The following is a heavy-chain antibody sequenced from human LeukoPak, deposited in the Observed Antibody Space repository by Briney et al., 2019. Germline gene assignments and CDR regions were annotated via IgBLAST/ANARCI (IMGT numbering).Heavy chain of an antibody. CDR3: ARTISSSENWFDP. Sequence: GASVKVSCKAAGYTFTIYDINWVRQATGQGLEWMGWTNPNSGNTGYAQKFQGRVTMTRNTSISTAYMELSSLRSEDTAVYYCARTISSSENWFDPWGQGTLVTASS. D-gene: IGHD6-6*01. CDR1: GYTFTIYD. J-gene: IGHJ5*02. V-gene: IGHV1-8*01. CDR2: TNPNSGNT.